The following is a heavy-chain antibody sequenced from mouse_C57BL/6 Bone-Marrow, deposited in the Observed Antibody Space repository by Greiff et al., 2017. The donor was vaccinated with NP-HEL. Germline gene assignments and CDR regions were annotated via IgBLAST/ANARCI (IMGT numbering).Heavy chain of an antibody. CDR3: ARWDYYGSFDY. CDR2: INPSNGGT. V-gene: IGHV1-53*01. D-gene: IGHD1-1*01. Sequence: QVQLKQSGTELVKPGASVKLSCKASGYTFTSYWMHWVKQRPGQGLEWIGNINPSNGGTNYNEKFKSKATLTVDKSSSTAYMQLSSLTSEDSAVYYCARWDYYGSFDYWGQGTTLTVSS. J-gene: IGHJ2*01. CDR1: GYTFTSYW.